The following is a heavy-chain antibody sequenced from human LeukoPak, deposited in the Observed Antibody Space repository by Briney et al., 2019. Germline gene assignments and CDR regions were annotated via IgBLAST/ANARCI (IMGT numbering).Heavy chain of an antibody. CDR3: AREDYYDSLGHFDL. V-gene: IGHV3-48*03. D-gene: IGHD3-22*01. J-gene: IGHJ2*01. Sequence: PGGSLRLSCAASGFTFSSFEVNWVRQAPGKGLEWLSYISASGSGSTIYYADSVKGRFTISRDNAKNSLYLQMNSLRAEDTAVYYCAREDYYDSLGHFDLWGRGTLVTVSS. CDR1: GFTFSSFE. CDR2: ISASGSGSTI.